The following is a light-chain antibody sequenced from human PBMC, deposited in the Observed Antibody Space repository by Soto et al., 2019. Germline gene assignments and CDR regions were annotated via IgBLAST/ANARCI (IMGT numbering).Light chain of an antibody. CDR1: SSDVGGYNY. CDR2: EVS. J-gene: IGLJ1*01. CDR3: SSYTSSSTLV. Sequence: QSVLAQPASVSGSPGQSITISCTGTSSDVGGYNYVSWYQQHPGKAPKLMIYEVSNRPSGVSNRFSGSKSGNTASLTISGLQAEHEADYHCSSYTSSSTLVFGTGTKVTVL. V-gene: IGLV2-14*01.